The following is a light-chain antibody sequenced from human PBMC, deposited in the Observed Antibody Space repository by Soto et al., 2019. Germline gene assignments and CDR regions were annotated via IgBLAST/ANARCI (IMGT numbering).Light chain of an antibody. Sequence: QSVRTQPASVSGSPGQWVAISCTGTSSDVGAYNYISWYQQHPGKAPKLLLSEVSNRPSGVSDRFSGSKSGNTASLTISGLQAEDEADYYCSSLTTSFTYVFGTGTKVTVL. CDR2: EVS. CDR3: SSLTTSFTYV. V-gene: IGLV2-14*01. J-gene: IGLJ1*01. CDR1: SSDVGAYNY.